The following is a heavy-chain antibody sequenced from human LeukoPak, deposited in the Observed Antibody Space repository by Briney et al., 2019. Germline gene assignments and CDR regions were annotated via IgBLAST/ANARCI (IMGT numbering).Heavy chain of an antibody. D-gene: IGHD3-3*01. J-gene: IGHJ5*02. V-gene: IGHV3-23*01. CDR3: AKDGYDFWSAYQIDL. Sequence: GGSLRLSCAASGFTFSNYAMTWVRQAPGKGRKWCSAISGTDGSTYSSASVTGRFTISRDNSKNTLYLQMTSLRPDDTAVHYCAKDGYDFWSAYQIDLWGQGTAVTVSS. CDR1: GFTFSNYA. CDR2: ISGTDGST.